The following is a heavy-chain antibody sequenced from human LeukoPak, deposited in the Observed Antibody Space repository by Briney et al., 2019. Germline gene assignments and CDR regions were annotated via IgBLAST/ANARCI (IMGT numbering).Heavy chain of an antibody. CDR3: AILALYDSSGYTNDY. V-gene: IGHV4-34*01. D-gene: IGHD3-22*01. CDR1: GGSFSGYY. CDR2: INHSGST. J-gene: IGHJ4*02. Sequence: SESLSLTCAVYGGSFSGYYWSWFRQPPGKGLEWIGEINHSGSTNYNPSLKSRVTISVDTSKNQFSLKLSSVTAADTAVYYCAILALYDSSGYTNDYWGQGTLVTVSS.